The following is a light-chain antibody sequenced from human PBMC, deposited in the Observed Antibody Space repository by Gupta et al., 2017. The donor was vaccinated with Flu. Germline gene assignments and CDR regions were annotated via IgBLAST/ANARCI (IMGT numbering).Light chain of an antibody. CDR3: GTWDNSLSAWV. CDR1: TSNIGNNY. CDR2: DNN. Sequence: QSVLTQPPSVSAAPGQKVTISCSGSTSNIGNNYVSWYQQLPGTATKFLIYDNNKRPSGIPDRFSGSKSATSATLGITGLQTGDEAHYYCGTWDNSLSAWVFGGGTKLTVL. V-gene: IGLV1-51*01. J-gene: IGLJ3*02.